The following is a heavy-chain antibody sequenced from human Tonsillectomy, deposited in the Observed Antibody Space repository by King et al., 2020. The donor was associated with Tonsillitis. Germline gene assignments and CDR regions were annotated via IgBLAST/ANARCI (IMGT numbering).Heavy chain of an antibody. J-gene: IGHJ5*02. CDR1: GFTFSSYS. D-gene: IGHD2-2*02. CDR3: SGAGPSYQLLYLNWFDP. Sequence: VQLVESGGGLVKPGGSLRLSCTASGFTFSSYSMNWVRQAPGEGLEWVSSISGSSSYIYYAVSVKGRFTIYRDNAKNSLYLQMNSLRDEETAVEYLSGAGPSYQLLYLNWFDPWGQGTLVTVSS. V-gene: IGHV3-21*01. CDR2: ISGSSSYI.